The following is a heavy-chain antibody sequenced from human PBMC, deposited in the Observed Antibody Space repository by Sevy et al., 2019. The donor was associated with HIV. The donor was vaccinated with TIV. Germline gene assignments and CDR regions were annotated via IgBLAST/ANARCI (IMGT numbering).Heavy chain of an antibody. Sequence: SETLSLTCTVSGGSISNFYWSWIRQTPGNGFEWIGYIYYSGSTSLNPSLKSRVTISVDPSKKQFSLKLTFVTAADTAVYYCARGKHSGQYYYMVVWGKGTTVTDSS. CDR3: ARGKHSGQYYYMVV. CDR1: GGSISNFY. J-gene: IGHJ6*03. V-gene: IGHV4-59*01. D-gene: IGHD3-3*02. CDR2: IYYSGST.